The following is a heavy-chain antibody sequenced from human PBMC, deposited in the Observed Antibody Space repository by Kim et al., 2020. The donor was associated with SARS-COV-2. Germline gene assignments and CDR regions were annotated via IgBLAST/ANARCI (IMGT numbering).Heavy chain of an antibody. V-gene: IGHV5-51*01. Sequence: DVKYSPSFRSQVTISVDKSITTAYLQWTSLETSDTAIYYCARETGAIAFDVWGPGTLVTVSS. CDR2: DV. CDR3: ARETGAIAFDV. J-gene: IGHJ3*01. D-gene: IGHD1-26*01.